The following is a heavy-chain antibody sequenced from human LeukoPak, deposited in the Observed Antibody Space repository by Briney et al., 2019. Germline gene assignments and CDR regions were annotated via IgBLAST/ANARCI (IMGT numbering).Heavy chain of an antibody. CDR1: GGSISSGSYY. J-gene: IGHJ5*02. D-gene: IGHD1-1*01. V-gene: IGHV4-61*01. CDR3: ASQLERRNWFDP. Sequence: SETLSLTCTVSGGSISSGSYYWSWIRQPPGKGLEWIGYIYYSGSTNYNPSLKSRVTISVDTSKNQFSLKLSSVTAADTAVYYCASQLERRNWFDPWGQGTLVTVSS. CDR2: IYYSGST.